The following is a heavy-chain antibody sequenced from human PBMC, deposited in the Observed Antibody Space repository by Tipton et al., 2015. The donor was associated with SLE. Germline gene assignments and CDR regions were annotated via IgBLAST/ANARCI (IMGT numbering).Heavy chain of an antibody. CDR3: AKDWRWQQPHYGMNV. D-gene: IGHD2-15*01. CDR2: IGTAGDT. V-gene: IGHV3-13*01. Sequence: SLRLSCAASGFTFSSYDMHLVRQGTGKGLEWVSAIGTAGDTNYPGSVKGRFTISRDNSHNTMYLQMNSLRLEDTALYYCAKDWRWQQPHYGMNVWGPGTSVTVSS. CDR1: GFTFSSYD. J-gene: IGHJ6*02.